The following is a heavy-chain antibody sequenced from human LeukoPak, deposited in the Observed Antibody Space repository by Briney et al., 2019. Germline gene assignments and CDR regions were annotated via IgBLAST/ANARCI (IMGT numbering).Heavy chain of an antibody. D-gene: IGHD4-11*01. J-gene: IGHJ4*02. CDR3: ARLDSDYEFTDY. Sequence: SETLSLTCTVSGGSIISGGFYWNWIRQHPGKGLEWIGYTTHSGRTFFNPSLKSRVSMSVDTSKNQFSLNLTSVTAADTALYYCARLDSDYEFTDYWGQGTLVPVSS. CDR1: GGSIISGGFY. CDR2: TTHSGRT. V-gene: IGHV4-31*03.